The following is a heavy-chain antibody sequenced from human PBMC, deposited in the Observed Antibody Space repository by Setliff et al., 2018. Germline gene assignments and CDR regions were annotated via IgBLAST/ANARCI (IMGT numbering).Heavy chain of an antibody. CDR2: INPNNGGP. CDR3: VREGLSFGPGCCPNWLDP. J-gene: IGHJ5*02. CDR1: GYTFTDHY. V-gene: IGHV1-2*06. Sequence: ASVKVSCKASGYTFTDHYLYWVRQAPGQGLECMGRINPNNGGPNYAQKFQGRVTLTRDTSITTVYMELSTLTSDDTAVYYCVREGLSFGPGCCPNWLDPWGQGTLVTVSS. D-gene: IGHD3-3*01.